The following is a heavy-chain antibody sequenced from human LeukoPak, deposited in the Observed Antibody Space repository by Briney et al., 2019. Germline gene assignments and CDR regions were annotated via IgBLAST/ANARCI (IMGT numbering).Heavy chain of an antibody. CDR1: GYTFTGYY. D-gene: IGHD6-13*01. J-gene: IGHJ4*02. Sequence: ASVKVSCKASGYTFTGYYMHWVRQAPGQGLEWMGWMNPNSGNTGYAQKFQGRVTMTRNTSISTAYMELSSLRSEDTAVYYCAREWSIAAAGTDYWGQGTLVTVSS. CDR2: MNPNSGNT. CDR3: AREWSIAAAGTDY. V-gene: IGHV1-8*02.